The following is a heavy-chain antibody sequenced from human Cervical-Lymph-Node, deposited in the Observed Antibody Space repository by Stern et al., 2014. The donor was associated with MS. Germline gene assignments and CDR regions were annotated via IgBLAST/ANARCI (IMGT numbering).Heavy chain of an antibody. CDR3: ATLTHGMLFDN. V-gene: IGHV1-2*06. J-gene: IGHJ4*02. Sequence: VQLVQSGAEVKKPGASVKVSCEASGYTFTAYYMHWVRQAPGQGLAWMGQINPNSGDSQYAQKFQVRVTMTRDTSINTAYMDLSSLRSDDTAVYYCATLTHGMLFDNWGQGTLVTVSS. CDR1: GYTFTAYY. D-gene: IGHD1-1*01. CDR2: INPNSGDS.